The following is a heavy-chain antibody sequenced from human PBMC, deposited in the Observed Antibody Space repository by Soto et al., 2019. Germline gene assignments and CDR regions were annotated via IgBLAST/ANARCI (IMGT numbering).Heavy chain of an antibody. D-gene: IGHD3-3*01. CDR1: GFTFSSYA. V-gene: IGHV3-23*01. CDR2: ISGSGGST. CDR3: AKDRRYYDFWSPVRDGMDV. J-gene: IGHJ6*02. Sequence: GGSLRLSCAASGFTFSSYAMSWVRQAPGKGLEWVSAISGSGGSTYYADSVKGRFTISRDNSKNTLYLQMNSLRAEDTAVYYCAKDRRYYDFWSPVRDGMDVWGQGTTVTVSS.